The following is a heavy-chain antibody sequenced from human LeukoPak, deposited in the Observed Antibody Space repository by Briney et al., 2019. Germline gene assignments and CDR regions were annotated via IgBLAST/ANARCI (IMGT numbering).Heavy chain of an antibody. D-gene: IGHD2-21*02. J-gene: IGHJ4*02. V-gene: IGHV3-23*01. Sequence: GGTLRLSCAASGFTFSSYGMTWVRQAPGKGLEWVSAISGSGGSTYYADSVKGRFTISRDNSKNTPYLQMNSLRAEDTAVYYCGKSHHVTAIDYWGQGTLVTVSS. CDR2: ISGSGGST. CDR3: GKSHHVTAIDY. CDR1: GFTFSSYG.